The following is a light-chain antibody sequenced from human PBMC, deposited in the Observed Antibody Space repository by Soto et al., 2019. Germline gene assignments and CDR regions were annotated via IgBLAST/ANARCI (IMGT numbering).Light chain of an antibody. V-gene: IGKV3-20*01. Sequence: DIVLTQSPGTLSLSPGARATLSCRARQSVSTSYLAWYQQKPGQAPRLLIYGASSRATGIPDRFSSSGSGTDFSLTISGLEPADFAVYYCQQYGNSRGTFGQGTKVDI. CDR2: GAS. CDR1: QSVSTSY. CDR3: QQYGNSRGT. J-gene: IGKJ1*01.